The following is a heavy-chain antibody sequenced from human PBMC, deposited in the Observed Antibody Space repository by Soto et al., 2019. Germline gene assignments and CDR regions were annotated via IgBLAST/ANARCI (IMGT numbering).Heavy chain of an antibody. CDR1: GGSISSGGYS. CDR2: IYHSGST. Sequence: SETLSLTCAVSGGSISSGGYSWSWIRQPPGKGLEWTGYIYHSGSTYYNPSLKSRVTISVDRSKNQFSLKLSSVTAADTAVYYCARAVVATRGYYYGMDVWGQGTTVTVSS. J-gene: IGHJ6*02. V-gene: IGHV4-30-2*01. D-gene: IGHD5-12*01. CDR3: ARAVVATRGYYYGMDV.